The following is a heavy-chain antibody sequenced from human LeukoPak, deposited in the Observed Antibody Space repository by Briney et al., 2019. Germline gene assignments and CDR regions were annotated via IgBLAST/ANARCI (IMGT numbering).Heavy chain of an antibody. J-gene: IGHJ6*02. CDR2: ISYDGSNK. Sequence: PGGSLRLSCAASGFTFSSYAMHWVRQAPGKGLEWVAVISYDGSNKYYADSVKGRFTISRDNSKNTLYLQMNSLRAEDTAVYYCAKLGYGRFLEWFPKDGMDVWGQGTTVTVSS. CDR1: GFTFSSYA. V-gene: IGHV3-30-3*02. D-gene: IGHD3-3*01. CDR3: AKLGYGRFLEWFPKDGMDV.